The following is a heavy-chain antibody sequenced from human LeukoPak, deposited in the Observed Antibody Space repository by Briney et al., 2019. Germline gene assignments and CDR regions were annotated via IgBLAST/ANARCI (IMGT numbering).Heavy chain of an antibody. CDR2: IYSGGST. CDR3: AREPGVTSPD. Sequence: AGGSLRLSCAASGFTVSSNYMNWVRQAPGKGLEWVSVIYSGGSTYYADSVKGRFTISRDNSKNTLYLQMNSLRAEDTAVYYCAREPGVTSPDWGQGTLVTVSS. CDR1: GFTVSSNY. J-gene: IGHJ4*02. V-gene: IGHV3-53*01. D-gene: IGHD4-17*01.